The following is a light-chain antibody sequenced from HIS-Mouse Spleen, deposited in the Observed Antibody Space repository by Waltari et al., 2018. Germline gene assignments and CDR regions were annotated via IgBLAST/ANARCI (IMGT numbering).Light chain of an antibody. J-gene: IGLJ2*01. Sequence: SYELTPPPSVSVSPGQTARSPCSGAALPKKYAYWYQQKSGQAPVLVIYEDSKRPSGIPERFSGSSSGTMATLTISGAQVEDEADYYCYSTDSSGNHRVFGGGTKLTVL. CDR3: YSTDSSGNHRV. CDR2: EDS. CDR1: ALPKKY. V-gene: IGLV3-10*01.